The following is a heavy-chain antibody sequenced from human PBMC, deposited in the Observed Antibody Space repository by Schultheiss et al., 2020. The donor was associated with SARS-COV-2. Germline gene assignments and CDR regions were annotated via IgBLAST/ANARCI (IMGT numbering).Heavy chain of an antibody. D-gene: IGHD4/OR15-4a*01. CDR2: ISGSGGST. Sequence: GGSLRLSCAASGFTFSSYAMSWVRQAPGKGLEWVSAISGSGGSTYYADSMKGRFTISRDNAKNSLYLQMNSLRAEDTAVYYCARAGLETMVLSGNYYYYMDVWGKGTTVTVSS. V-gene: IGHV3-23*01. J-gene: IGHJ6*03. CDR1: GFTFSSYA. CDR3: ARAGLETMVLSGNYYYYMDV.